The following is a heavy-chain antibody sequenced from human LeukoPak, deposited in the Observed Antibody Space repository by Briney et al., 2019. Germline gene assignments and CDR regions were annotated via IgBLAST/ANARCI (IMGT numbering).Heavy chain of an antibody. Sequence: SETLSLTCTVSGGSISSYYWSWIRQPAGKGLEWIGRIYTSGSTNYNPSLKSRVTMSVDTSKNQFSLKLSSVTAADTAVYYCAIHTGYGSGSYYNPAPPRSFDYWGQGTLVTVSS. V-gene: IGHV4-4*07. D-gene: IGHD3-10*01. CDR3: AIHTGYGSGSYYNPAPPRSFDY. CDR2: IYTSGST. J-gene: IGHJ4*02. CDR1: GGSISSYY.